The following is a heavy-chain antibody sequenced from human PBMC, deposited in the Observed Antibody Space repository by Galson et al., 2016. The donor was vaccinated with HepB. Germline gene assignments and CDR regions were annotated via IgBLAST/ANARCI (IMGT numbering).Heavy chain of an antibody. V-gene: IGHV4-34*01. J-gene: IGHJ4*02. CDR3: AMSPRGFSPPWY. Sequence: SETLSPTCVVSGESLSAYYCSWIRQPPGKGLEYIGEINHSGTTKYNPSLTSRVTISVDTSKNQFSLNLTSVTAADTALYYCAMSPRGFSPPWYWGQGTLVTVSS. D-gene: IGHD5-18*01. CDR2: INHSGTT. CDR1: GESLSAYY.